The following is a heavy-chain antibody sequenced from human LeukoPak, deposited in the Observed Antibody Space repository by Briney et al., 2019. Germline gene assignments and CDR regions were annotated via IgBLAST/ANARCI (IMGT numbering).Heavy chain of an antibody. J-gene: IGHJ5*02. CDR3: ARVWFGELLYLPGWFDP. V-gene: IGHV1-2*02. CDR1: GYTFTGYY. Sequence: ASVKVSCKASGYTFTGYYMHWVRQAPGQGLEWMGWINPNSGGTNYARKFQGRVTMTRDTSISTAYMELSRLRSDDTAVYYCARVWFGELLYLPGWFDPWGQGTLVTVSS. CDR2: INPNSGGT. D-gene: IGHD3-10*01.